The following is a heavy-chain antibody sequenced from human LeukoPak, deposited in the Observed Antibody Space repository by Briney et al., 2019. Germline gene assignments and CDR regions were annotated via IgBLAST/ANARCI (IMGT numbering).Heavy chain of an antibody. J-gene: IGHJ5*02. CDR1: GGSISSGDYY. CDR2: IYYSGST. V-gene: IGHV4-30-4*08. CDR3: ARGVEDIVVVPAAKILGWFDP. D-gene: IGHD2-2*01. Sequence: SQTLSLTCTVSGGSISSGDYYWSWIRQPPGKGLEWIGYIYYSGSTYYNPSLKSRVTISVDTSKNQFSLKLSSVTAADTAVYYCARGVEDIVVVPAAKILGWFDPWGQGTLVTVSS.